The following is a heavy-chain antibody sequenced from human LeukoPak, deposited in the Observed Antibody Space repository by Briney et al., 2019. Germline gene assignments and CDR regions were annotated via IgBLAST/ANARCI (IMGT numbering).Heavy chain of an antibody. J-gene: IGHJ4*02. Sequence: GGSLRLSCAASRFTFSSYVMSWVRQAPGKGLEWVSSISATGGSTFYADSVKGRFTISRDNSKNTLHLQMNSLRAEDTAVYYCAREGGPSHFDYWGQGTLVTVSS. CDR2: ISATGGST. CDR3: AREGGPSHFDY. D-gene: IGHD6-6*01. V-gene: IGHV3-23*01. CDR1: RFTFSSYV.